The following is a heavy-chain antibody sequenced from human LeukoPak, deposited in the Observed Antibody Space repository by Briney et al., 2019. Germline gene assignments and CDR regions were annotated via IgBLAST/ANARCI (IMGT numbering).Heavy chain of an antibody. CDR3: ARAAGFMGV. J-gene: IGHJ6*04. V-gene: IGHV4-34*01. CDR2: INHSGTT. Sequence: SETLSLTCAVHGGSLGDYYWGWIRQSPGKGLEWIGEINHSGTTNYNPSLKSRVTISLDTSNNQFSLKLSSVTAADTAMYYCARAAGFMGVWGKGTTVTVSS. CDR1: GGSLGDYY.